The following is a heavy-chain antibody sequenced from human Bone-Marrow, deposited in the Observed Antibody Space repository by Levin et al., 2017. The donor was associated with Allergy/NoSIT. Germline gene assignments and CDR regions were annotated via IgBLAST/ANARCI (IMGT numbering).Heavy chain of an antibody. Sequence: SETLSLTCTVSGGSISSYYWSWIRQPPGKGLEWIGYIYYSGSTNYNPSLKSRVTISVDTSKNQFSLKLSSVTAADTAVYYCARDIGGGYGVYYFDYWGQGTLVTVSS. CDR3: ARDIGGGYGVYYFDY. CDR1: GGSISSYY. V-gene: IGHV4-59*01. J-gene: IGHJ4*02. D-gene: IGHD4-17*01. CDR2: IYYSGST.